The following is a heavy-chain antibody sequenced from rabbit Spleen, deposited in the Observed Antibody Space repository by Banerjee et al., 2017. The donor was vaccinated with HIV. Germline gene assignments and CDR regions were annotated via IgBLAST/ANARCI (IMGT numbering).Heavy chain of an antibody. CDR1: GFSFSNSYD. CDR2: IYTTNLKT. V-gene: IGHV1S40*01. Sequence: QSLEESGGGLVKPEGSLTLTCTASGFSFSNSYDICWVRQAPGKGLEWIACIYTTNLKTYYASWAKGRFTISKTSSTTVTLQMTSLTVADTATYFCARDSGSGPYIDGYFNLWGPGTLVTVS. D-gene: IGHD1-1*01. CDR3: ARDSGSGPYIDGYFNL. J-gene: IGHJ4*01.